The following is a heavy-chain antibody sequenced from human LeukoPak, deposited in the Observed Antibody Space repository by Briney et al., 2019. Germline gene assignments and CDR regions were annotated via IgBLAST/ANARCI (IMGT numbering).Heavy chain of an antibody. CDR1: GFSFSSYW. V-gene: IGHV3-7*01. D-gene: IGHD3-22*01. J-gene: IGHJ6*03. CDR3: TRDPLVMGRKEVYYYMDV. CDR2: IKQDGSEK. Sequence: PGGSLRLSCAASGFSFSSYWMSWVRQAPGKGLEWVANIKQDGSEKYYVDSVKGRFTISRDNAKNSLYLQMNSLRAEDTAVYYCTRDPLVMGRKEVYYYMDVWGKGTTVTVSS.